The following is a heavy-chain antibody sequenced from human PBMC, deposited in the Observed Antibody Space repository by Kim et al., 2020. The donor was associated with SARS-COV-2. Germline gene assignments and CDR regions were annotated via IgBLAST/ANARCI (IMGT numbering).Heavy chain of an antibody. D-gene: IGHD3-10*01. CDR3: AKDRGGSGSSYPNWFDP. Sequence: GGSLRLSCAASGFTFSSYAMSWVRQAPGKGLEWVSAISGSGGSTYYADSVKGRFTISRDNSKNTLYLQMNSLRAEDTAVYYCAKDRGGSGSSYPNWFDPWGQGTLVTVSS. J-gene: IGHJ5*02. V-gene: IGHV3-23*01. CDR2: ISGSGGST. CDR1: GFTFSSYA.